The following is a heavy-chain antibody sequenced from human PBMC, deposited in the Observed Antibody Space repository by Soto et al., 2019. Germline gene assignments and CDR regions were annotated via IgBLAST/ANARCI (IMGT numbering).Heavy chain of an antibody. J-gene: IGHJ5*02. CDR2: ISSSSSYI. CDR3: ARSGSSSWYSSWFDT. V-gene: IGHV3-21*01. Sequence: PGGSLRLSCAASGFTFSSYSMNWVRQAPGKGLEWVSSISSSSSYIYYADSVKGRFTISRDNAKNSLYLQMNSLRAEDTAVYYCARSGSSSWYSSWFDTWGQGTLVTVSS. D-gene: IGHD6-13*01. CDR1: GFTFSSYS.